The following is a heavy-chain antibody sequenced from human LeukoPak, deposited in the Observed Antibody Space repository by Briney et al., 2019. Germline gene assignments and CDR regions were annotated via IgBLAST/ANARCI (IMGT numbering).Heavy chain of an antibody. V-gene: IGHV1-2*02. CDR2: INPNSDVT. D-gene: IGHD3-10*01. J-gene: IGHJ4*02. CDR1: GYXFIGYY. Sequence: ASVKVSCKASGYXFIGYYIHWVRQAPGQGLEWMGSINPNSDVTNYAQNFQGRVTMTRDTFIRAAYMELSRLTSDDTAVYYCARGRSFGELGVYWGQGTLLTVSS. CDR3: ARGRSFGELGVY.